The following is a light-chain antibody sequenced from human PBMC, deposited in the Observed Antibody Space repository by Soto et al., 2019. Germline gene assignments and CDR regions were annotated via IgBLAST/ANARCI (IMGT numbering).Light chain of an antibody. CDR1: GSAVGTYNL. Sequence: QSALTQPASISGSPGQSITISCTGTGSAVGTYNLVSWYQQHPGKAPNLIIYEGNKRPSGVSRRFSGSKSANTGSLTISGLQAEDEAEYYCCSYVDTSAFVRFGGGTKLTVL. CDR3: CSYVDTSAFVR. V-gene: IGLV2-23*03. J-gene: IGLJ3*02. CDR2: EGN.